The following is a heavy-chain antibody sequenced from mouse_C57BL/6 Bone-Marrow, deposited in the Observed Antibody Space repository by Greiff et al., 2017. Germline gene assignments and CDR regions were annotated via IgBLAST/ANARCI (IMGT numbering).Heavy chain of an antibody. J-gene: IGHJ1*03. CDR2: IDPSDSYT. D-gene: IGHD1-1*01. CDR1: GYTFTSYW. Sequence: QVQLQQPGAELVRPGTSVKLSCKASGYTFTSYWMHWVKQRPGQGLEWIGVIDPSDSYTNYNQKFKGKATLIVDTSSNTACMQLSSLTSGDSAVYYCARSVMYYGSSEWYFDVGGTGTTVTVSS. V-gene: IGHV1-59*01. CDR3: ARSVMYYGSSEWYFDV.